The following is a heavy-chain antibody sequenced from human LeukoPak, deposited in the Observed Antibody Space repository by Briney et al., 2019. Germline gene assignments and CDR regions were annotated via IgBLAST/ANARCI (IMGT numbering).Heavy chain of an antibody. CDR2: SYYSGST. J-gene: IGHJ6*02. V-gene: IGHV4-59*01. Sequence: ASETLSLTCTVSGGSISSYYWSWIRLPPGKGLEWMGYSYYSGSTNYNPSLKSRVTISVDTSKNQFSLKLSSVTAADTAVYYCARDGVTMVRGAKGYYYGMDVWGQGTTVTVSS. CDR1: GGSISSYY. D-gene: IGHD3-10*01. CDR3: ARDGVTMVRGAKGYYYGMDV.